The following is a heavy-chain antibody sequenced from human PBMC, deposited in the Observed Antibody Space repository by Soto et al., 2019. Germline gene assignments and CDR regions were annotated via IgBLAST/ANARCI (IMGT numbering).Heavy chain of an antibody. CDR3: AREVEYTSAFGISSSFDY. CDR1: GFTLSSYA. D-gene: IGHD6-19*01. J-gene: IGHJ4*02. CDR2: ISKGGSNL. V-gene: IGHV3-30-3*01. Sequence: PGGTLRLSCAASGFTLSSYAIHWVRQAPGKGLEWVTVISKGGSNLYFADSVKCRFTISRDNSKNTLYLQMNSLRSEDTAVYYCAREVEYTSAFGISSSFDYWGQGTLVTVSS.